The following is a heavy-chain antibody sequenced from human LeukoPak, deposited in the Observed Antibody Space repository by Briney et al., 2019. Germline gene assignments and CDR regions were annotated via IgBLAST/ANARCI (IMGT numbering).Heavy chain of an antibody. J-gene: IGHJ6*02. CDR1: GFTFSSYA. CDR3: AKYVSAKGPPYALDV. V-gene: IGHV3-23*01. CDR2: ISVSGGST. Sequence: GGSLRLSCAASGFTFSSYAMQWVRQAPGKGLEWVSGISVSGGSTWYADSVKGRFTISRDNSKNTLYLQMNSLRAEDTAVYYCAKYVSAKGPPYALDVWGQGTTVTVSS. D-gene: IGHD2/OR15-2a*01.